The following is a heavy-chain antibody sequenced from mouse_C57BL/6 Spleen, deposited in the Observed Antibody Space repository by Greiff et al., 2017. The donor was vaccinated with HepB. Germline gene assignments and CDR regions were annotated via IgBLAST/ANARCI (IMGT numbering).Heavy chain of an antibody. Sequence: QVQLQQPGAELVKAGASVKMSCKASGYTFTSYWMHWVKQRLGPGSERFAETNPTNGRTYYNEKFKSKATLTVDKSSSTAYMLLSGPTFEDSAVYHCARIKKIVATYFDYWGQGTTLTVSS. CDR2: TNPTNGRT. V-gene: IGHV1S81*02. CDR1: GYTFTSYW. D-gene: IGHD1-1*01. CDR3: ARIKKIVATYFDY. J-gene: IGHJ2*01.